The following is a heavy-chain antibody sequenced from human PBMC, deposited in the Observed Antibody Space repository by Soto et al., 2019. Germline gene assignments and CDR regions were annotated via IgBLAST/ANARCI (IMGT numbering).Heavy chain of an antibody. Sequence: QITLRESGPTLVKPTQTLTLTCTFSGFSLNTAGAGVGWIRQPPGKALQWLALIYWNDDKRFSPSLKSKLTITKDTSKDQVVLRMTNVDPVDTATYYCAHRGYGDYPRDNWFDPWGQGTLVTVSS. CDR1: GFSLNTAGAG. V-gene: IGHV2-5*01. CDR2: IYWNDDK. J-gene: IGHJ5*02. CDR3: AHRGYGDYPRDNWFDP. D-gene: IGHD4-17*01.